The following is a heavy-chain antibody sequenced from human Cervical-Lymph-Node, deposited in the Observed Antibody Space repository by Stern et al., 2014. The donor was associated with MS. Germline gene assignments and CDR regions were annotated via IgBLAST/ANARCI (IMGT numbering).Heavy chain of an antibody. CDR3: ARKGAIVPAAIENWFDS. J-gene: IGHJ5*01. CDR1: GGSISSGGYF. D-gene: IGHD2-2*01. CDR2: IYHSGST. Sequence: QVQLVESGPGLVKPSQTLSLTCTVSGGSISSGGYFWSWIRQHPGKGLEWIGYIYHSGSTYYNPSLKSRVTISVDTSKNQFSLNLTSVTAADTAVYYCARKGAIVPAAIENWFDSWGQGTLVTVSS. V-gene: IGHV4-31*03.